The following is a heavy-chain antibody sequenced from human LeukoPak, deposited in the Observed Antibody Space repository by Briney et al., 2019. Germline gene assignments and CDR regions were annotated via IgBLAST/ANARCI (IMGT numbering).Heavy chain of an antibody. V-gene: IGHV1-69*04. D-gene: IGHD4-17*01. CDR1: GGTFSTYA. J-gene: IGHJ5*02. CDR3: ARLGTHGDYLNP. CDR2: IVPILGTA. Sequence: SVKVSCKASGGTFSTYAISWVRQAPGQGLEWVGRIVPILGTANYAQNFQGRVTITADRSTTTAYMELSSLRSEDTAVYYCARLGTHGDYLNPWGQGTLVTVSS.